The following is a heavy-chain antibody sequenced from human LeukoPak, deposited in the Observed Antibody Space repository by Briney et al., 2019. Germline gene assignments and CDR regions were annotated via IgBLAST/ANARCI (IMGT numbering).Heavy chain of an antibody. Sequence: SETLSLTCAVYGGSFSGYYWSWIRQPPGKGLEWIGEINHSGSTNYNPSLKSRVTISVDTSKNQFSLKLSSVTAADTAVYYCARGRLEDIVVVLALDVWGKGTTVTVSS. CDR2: INHSGST. D-gene: IGHD2-2*01. CDR1: GGSFSGYY. V-gene: IGHV4-34*01. CDR3: ARGRLEDIVVVLALDV. J-gene: IGHJ6*04.